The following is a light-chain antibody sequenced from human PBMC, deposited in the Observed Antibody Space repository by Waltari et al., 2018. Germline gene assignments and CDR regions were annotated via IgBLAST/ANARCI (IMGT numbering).Light chain of an antibody. CDR1: SSDVGGYNY. CDR2: DVS. J-gene: IGLJ2*01. CDR3: ISYSSATPGNVV. Sequence: SALTQPASVSGSLGQSITFPCTATSSDVGGYNYVALSQQHPGKAPKLMIHDVSNRPSGVSIRFSGSKSGNTASLTISGLQADDEADYYCISYSSATPGNVVIGGGTKLTVL. V-gene: IGLV2-14*01.